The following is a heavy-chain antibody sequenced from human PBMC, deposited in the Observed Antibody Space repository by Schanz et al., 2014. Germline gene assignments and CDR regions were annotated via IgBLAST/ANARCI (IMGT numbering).Heavy chain of an antibody. CDR3: AKRCSSTSCSHGAFDI. CDR1: GFTFSSYV. D-gene: IGHD2-2*01. J-gene: IGHJ3*02. CDR2: IYSGGST. V-gene: IGHV3-66*01. Sequence: EVQVVESGGGFAQPGGSLRLSCAASGFTFSSYVMNWVRQAPGKGLEWVSVIYSGGSTYYADSVKGRFTISRDNSKNTLYLQMNSLRDEDTAMYYCAKRCSSTSCSHGAFDIWGQGTMVTVSS.